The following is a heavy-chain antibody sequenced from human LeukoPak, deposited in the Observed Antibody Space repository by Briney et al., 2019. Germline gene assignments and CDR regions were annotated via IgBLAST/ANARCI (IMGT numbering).Heavy chain of an antibody. V-gene: IGHV1-2*02. Sequence: ASVKVSRKDTGYTFTDYYVQGLGQAAGQGLEWMGLINPTSGGTEHVQQFQGRVAMTRATSISTAYMDLSWLGSDDTAMYSCAREHCTRSGCYEVLYYGMYVWGQGTTGTVSS. J-gene: IGHJ6*02. D-gene: IGHD6-25*01. CDR3: AREHCTRSGCYEVLYYGMYV. CDR2: INPTSGGT. CDR1: GYTFTDYY.